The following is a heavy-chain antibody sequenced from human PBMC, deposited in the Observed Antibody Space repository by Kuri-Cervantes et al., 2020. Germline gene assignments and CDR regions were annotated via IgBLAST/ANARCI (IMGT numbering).Heavy chain of an antibody. Sequence: SLKISCAASGFTFDDYAMHWVRQAPGKGLEWVSGISWNSGSIGYADSVKSRFTISRDNAKNSLYLQMNSLRAEDTALYYCAKDRTSGSYYDVWGQGTTVTVSS. V-gene: IGHV3-9*01. D-gene: IGHD1-26*01. CDR1: GFTFDDYA. CDR2: ISWNSGSI. J-gene: IGHJ6*02. CDR3: AKDRTSGSYYDV.